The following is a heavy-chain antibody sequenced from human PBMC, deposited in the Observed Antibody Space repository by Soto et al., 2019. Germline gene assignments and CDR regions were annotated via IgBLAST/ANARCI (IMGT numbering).Heavy chain of an antibody. J-gene: IGHJ5*01. Sequence: QVQLVQSGAEMKQPGASVKVSCKTSGYAFSGYRLSWVRQGPGQGLEWMGWISGYNENTDYAQKLQGRVTITTDTSTSTAYMELRSLRSDDTAVYYCARDLGPPNWFDSWGQGTLVTVSS. CDR2: ISGYNENT. CDR1: GYAFSGYR. D-gene: IGHD2-8*01. CDR3: ARDLGPPNWFDS. V-gene: IGHV1-18*01.